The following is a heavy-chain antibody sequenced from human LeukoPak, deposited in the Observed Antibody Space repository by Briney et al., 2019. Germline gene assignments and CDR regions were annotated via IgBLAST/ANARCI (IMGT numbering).Heavy chain of an antibody. CDR2: IYYSGST. CDR1: GGFISSYY. D-gene: IGHD3-22*01. V-gene: IGHV4-59*12. CDR3: ARVDHYYDSSGYY. Sequence: SETLSLTCTVSGGFISSYYWSWIRQPPGKGLEWIGYIYYSGSTNYNPSLKSRVTISVDTSKNQFSLKLSSVTAADTAVYYCARVDHYYDSSGYYWGQGTLVTVSS. J-gene: IGHJ4*02.